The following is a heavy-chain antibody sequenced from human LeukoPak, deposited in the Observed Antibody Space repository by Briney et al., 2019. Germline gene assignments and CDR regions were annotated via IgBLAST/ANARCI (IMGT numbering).Heavy chain of an antibody. V-gene: IGHV3-21*01. D-gene: IGHD2-2*03. CDR1: GFTFSTYS. Sequence: PGGSLRLSCSASGFTFSTYSMNWVRQAPGRGLEWVSSISGSSAYTFYADSVKGRFTISRDNAKNSLYLHMNSLRAEDTALYYCARDLGGDCGSTTCYAFFDYWGQGTLLTVSS. CDR2: ISGSSAYT. CDR3: ARDLGGDCGSTTCYAFFDY. J-gene: IGHJ4*02.